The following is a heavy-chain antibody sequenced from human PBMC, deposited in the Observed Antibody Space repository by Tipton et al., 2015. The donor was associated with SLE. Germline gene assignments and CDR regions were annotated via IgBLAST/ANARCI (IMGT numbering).Heavy chain of an antibody. J-gene: IGHJ6*02. CDR3: ARDLLPGYYGMDV. Sequence: SLRLSCAASGFTFSLYGMHWVRQAPGKGLEWVAVISYDGSNKYYADSVKGRFTISRDNSKNTLYLQMNSLRAEDTAVYYCARDLLPGYYGMDVWGQGTTVTVSS. CDR1: GFTFSLYG. V-gene: IGHV3-30*19. CDR2: ISYDGSNK. D-gene: IGHD1-26*01.